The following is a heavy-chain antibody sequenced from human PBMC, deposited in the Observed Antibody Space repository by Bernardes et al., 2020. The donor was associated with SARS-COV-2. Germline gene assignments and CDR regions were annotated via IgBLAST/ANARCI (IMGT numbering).Heavy chain of an antibody. V-gene: IGHV3-30*04. CDR3: ARGPYNTVTTY. CDR2: ISYDGSNK. CDR1: GFTFSSYA. J-gene: IGHJ4*02. D-gene: IGHD4-17*01. Sequence: GRSLRVSCAASGFTFSSYAMHWVRQAPGKGLEWVAVISYDGSNKYYADSVKGRFTISRDNSKNTLYLQMNSLRAEDTAVYYCARGPYNTVTTYWGQGTLVTVSS.